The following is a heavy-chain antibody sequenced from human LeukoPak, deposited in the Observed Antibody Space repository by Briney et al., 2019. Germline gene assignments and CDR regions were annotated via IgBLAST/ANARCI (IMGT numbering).Heavy chain of an antibody. V-gene: IGHV3-30*02. D-gene: IGHD5-18*01. Sequence: GGSLRLSCAASGFTFSSYGMHWFRQAPGKGLEWVAFIRYDGSNKYCADSVKGRFTISRDNSKNTLYLQMNSLRAEDTAVYYCAKDNLYGLWPLDYWGQGTLVTVSS. CDR1: GFTFSSYG. CDR2: IRYDGSNK. J-gene: IGHJ4*02. CDR3: AKDNLYGLWPLDY.